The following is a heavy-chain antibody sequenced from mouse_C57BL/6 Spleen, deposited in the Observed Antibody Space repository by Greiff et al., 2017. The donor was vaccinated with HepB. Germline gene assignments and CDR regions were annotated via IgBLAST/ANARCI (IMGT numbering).Heavy chain of an antibody. CDR3: ARSYYAPYYFDD. V-gene: IGHV1-76*01. CDR2: IYPGSGNT. J-gene: IGHJ2*01. D-gene: IGHD1-1*01. CDR1: GYTFTDYY. Sequence: VKLQESGAELVRPGASVKLSCKASGYTFTDYYINWVKQRPGQGLEWIARIYPGSGNTYYNEKFKGKATLTAEKSSSTAYMQLSSLTSEDSAVYFCARSYYAPYYFDDWGQGTTLTVSS.